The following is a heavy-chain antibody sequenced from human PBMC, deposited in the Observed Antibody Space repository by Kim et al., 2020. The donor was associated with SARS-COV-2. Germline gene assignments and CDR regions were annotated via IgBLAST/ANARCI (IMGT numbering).Heavy chain of an antibody. CDR1: GGSISSSSYY. CDR3: ARSQLGVPPRFFEW. CDR2: IYYSGTT. J-gene: IGHJ4*02. Sequence: SETLSLTCTISGGSISSSSYYWARIRQPPGKGLEWIASIYYSGTTFYHPSLKSRVTIAADTSMNQFSLMLSSVTAAVTAVYFCARSQLGVPPRFFEWWGQGTLVT. V-gene: IGHV4-39*01. D-gene: IGHD3-3*01.